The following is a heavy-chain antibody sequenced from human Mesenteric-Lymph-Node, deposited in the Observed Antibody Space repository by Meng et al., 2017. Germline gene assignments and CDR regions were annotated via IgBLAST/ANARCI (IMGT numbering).Heavy chain of an antibody. CDR2: IYHSGST. D-gene: IGHD3-22*01. J-gene: IGHJ5*02. V-gene: IGHV4-39*07. CDR3: ARLTQNYYDSSGYLGPVTPFDP. CDR1: GGSISISSSSYY. Sequence: GSLRLSCSVSGGSISISSSSYYWGWIRQPPGKGLEWIGSIYHSGSTYYNPSLKSRVTISVDTSKNQFSLKLSSVTAADTAVYYCARLTQNYYDSSGYLGPVTPFDPWGQGTLVTVSS.